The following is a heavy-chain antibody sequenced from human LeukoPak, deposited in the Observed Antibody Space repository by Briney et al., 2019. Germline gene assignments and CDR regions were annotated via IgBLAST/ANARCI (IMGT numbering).Heavy chain of an antibody. J-gene: IGHJ4*02. Sequence: SETLSLTCSVSGDSISSGDSYWSWMRQPPGKGLEWIGYIYNSGSTYYNPSLKSRITLSLETSKNQFSLRLNSVTAADTAVYYCARDSPKRYSGSYFDYWGQGALVTVSS. CDR2: IYNSGST. CDR3: ARDSPKRYSGSYFDY. V-gene: IGHV4-30-4*01. D-gene: IGHD1-26*01. CDR1: GDSISSGDSY.